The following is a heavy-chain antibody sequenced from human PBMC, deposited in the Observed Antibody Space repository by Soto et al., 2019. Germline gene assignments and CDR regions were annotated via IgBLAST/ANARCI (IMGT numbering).Heavy chain of an antibody. Sequence: SETLSLTCTVSGGSISSSSYYWGWIRQPPGKGLEWIGSIYYSGSTYYNPSLKSRVTISVDTSKNQFSLKLSSVTAAVTAVYYCARCLGWYFDLWGRGTLVTVSS. CDR2: IYYSGST. J-gene: IGHJ2*01. CDR3: ARCLGWYFDL. V-gene: IGHV4-39*01. CDR1: GGSISSSSYY.